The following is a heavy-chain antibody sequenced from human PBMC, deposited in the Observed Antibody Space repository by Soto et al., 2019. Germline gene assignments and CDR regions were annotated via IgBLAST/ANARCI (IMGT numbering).Heavy chain of an antibody. V-gene: IGHV1-24*01. CDR1: GYTLTELS. J-gene: IGHJ3*02. D-gene: IGHD6-19*01. CDR2: FDPEDGET. Sequence: ASVKVSCKVSGYTLTELSMHWVRQAPGKGLEWMGGFDPEDGETIYAQKFQGRVTMTEDTSTDTAYMELSSLRSEDTAVYYCATGSRNYEIIKKWLGPRDAFDIWGQGTMVTVS. CDR3: ATGSRNYEIIKKWLGPRDAFDI.